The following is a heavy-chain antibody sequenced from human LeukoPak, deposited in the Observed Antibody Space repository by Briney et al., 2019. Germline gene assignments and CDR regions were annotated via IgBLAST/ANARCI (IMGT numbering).Heavy chain of an antibody. J-gene: IGHJ6*03. Sequence: GESLKISCKGSGYSFTSYWIGWVRQMPGKGLEWMGIIYPGDSDTRYSPSFQGLVTISADKSISTAYLQWSSLKASDTAMYYCARHRVYGSGNNYYYYYMDVWGKGTTVTISS. CDR2: IYPGDSDT. CDR3: ARHRVYGSGNNYYYYYMDV. D-gene: IGHD3-10*01. CDR1: GYSFTSYW. V-gene: IGHV5-51*01.